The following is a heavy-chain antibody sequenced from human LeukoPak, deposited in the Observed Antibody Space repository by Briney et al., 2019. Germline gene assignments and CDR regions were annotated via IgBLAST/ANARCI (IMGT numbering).Heavy chain of an antibody. V-gene: IGHV3-7*03. CDR1: GFTFGSYW. CDR3: ARVGRDYYDSSGYSHYFDY. D-gene: IGHD3-22*01. Sequence: GGSLRLSCAASGFTFGSYWMSWVRQAPGKGLEWVANIKQDGSEKYYVDSVKGRFTISGDNAKNSLYLQMNSLRAEDTAVYYCARVGRDYYDSSGYSHYFDYWGQGTLVTVSS. CDR2: IKQDGSEK. J-gene: IGHJ4*02.